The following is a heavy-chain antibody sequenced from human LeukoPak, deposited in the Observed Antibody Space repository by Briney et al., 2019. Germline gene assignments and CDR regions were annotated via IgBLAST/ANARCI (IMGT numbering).Heavy chain of an antibody. J-gene: IGHJ6*03. Sequence: SETLSLTCAVYGGSCSGYYWSWIRQPPGKGLEWIGEINHSGSTNYNPSLKSRVTISVDTSKNQFSLKLSSVTAADTAVYYCARTSTGTTWGYYYYYMDVWGKGTTVTISS. CDR1: GGSCSGYY. CDR2: INHSGST. CDR3: ARTSTGTTWGYYYYYMDV. D-gene: IGHD4-17*01. V-gene: IGHV4-34*01.